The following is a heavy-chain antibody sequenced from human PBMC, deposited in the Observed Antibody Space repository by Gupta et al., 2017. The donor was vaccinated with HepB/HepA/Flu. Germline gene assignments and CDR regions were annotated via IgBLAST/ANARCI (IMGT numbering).Heavy chain of an antibody. CDR3: ARLKGRVTTFDY. J-gene: IGHJ4*02. Sequence: DVQLVESGGGLVQPGGSLRLSCAASGFTFSDYWMSWVRQAPGQGLEWLASMKQGGSEKYCVDLVKGRFTISRDNADNLLYLQMNSLRVEDTAMYYCARLKGRVTTFDYWGQGTLITVS. CDR2: MKQGGSEK. D-gene: IGHD3-16*01. CDR1: GFTFSDYW. V-gene: IGHV3-7*01.